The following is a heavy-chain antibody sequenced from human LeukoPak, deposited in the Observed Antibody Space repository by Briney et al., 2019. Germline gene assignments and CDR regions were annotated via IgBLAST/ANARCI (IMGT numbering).Heavy chain of an antibody. CDR1: GGSISSGGYY. CDR3: ARDVPYYGMDV. J-gene: IGHJ6*02. CDR2: IYYSGST. Sequence: SQTLSLTCAVSGGSISSGGYYWSWIRQHPGKGLEWIGYIYYSGSTYYNLSLKSRVTISVDTSKNQFSLKLSSVTAADTAVYYCARDVPYYGMDVWGQGTTVTVSS. V-gene: IGHV4-31*11.